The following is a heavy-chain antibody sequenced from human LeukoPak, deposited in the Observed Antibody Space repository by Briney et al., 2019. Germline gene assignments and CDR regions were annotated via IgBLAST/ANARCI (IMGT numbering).Heavy chain of an antibody. Sequence: ASVKVSCKASGYTFNRYGISWVRQAPGQGLEWMGWISAYNGYTKNVQKFQGRVTMTTDTSTSTAYMELRSLRSDDTAVYYCARDQPGIAVAGFLRRFDYWGQGTLVTVSS. J-gene: IGHJ4*02. V-gene: IGHV1-18*01. D-gene: IGHD6-19*01. CDR3: ARDQPGIAVAGFLRRFDY. CDR2: ISAYNGYT. CDR1: GYTFNRYG.